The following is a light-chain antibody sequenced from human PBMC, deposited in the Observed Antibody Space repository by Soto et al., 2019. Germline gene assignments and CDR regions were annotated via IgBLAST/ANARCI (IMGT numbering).Light chain of an antibody. CDR2: GVS. Sequence: EIVLTQSPGTLSLSPGDRATLSYRASQRVPSTYLAWYQQKPAQAPRLLIYGVSRRATGIPDRFSGSGSGTDFTLTISRLEPEDFAVYYCQQYNVSPYGFGQGTKLEIK. V-gene: IGKV3-20*01. J-gene: IGKJ2*03. CDR1: QRVPSTY. CDR3: QQYNVSPYG.